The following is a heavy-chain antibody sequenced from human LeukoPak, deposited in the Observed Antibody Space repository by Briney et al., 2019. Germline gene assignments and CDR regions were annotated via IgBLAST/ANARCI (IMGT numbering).Heavy chain of an antibody. V-gene: IGHV3-30*03. D-gene: IGHD1-26*01. Sequence: PGRSLRLSCAASGFTFSSYGMHWVRQAPGKGLEWVAVISYDGSNKYYADSVKGRFTISRDNSKNTLYLQMNSLTAEDTAVYYCARGGYSGTYFFDYWGQGTLVTVSS. J-gene: IGHJ4*02. CDR2: ISYDGSNK. CDR3: ARGGYSGTYFFDY. CDR1: GFTFSSYG.